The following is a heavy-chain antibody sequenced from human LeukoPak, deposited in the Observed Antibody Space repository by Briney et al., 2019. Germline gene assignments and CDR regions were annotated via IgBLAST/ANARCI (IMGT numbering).Heavy chain of an antibody. CDR2: ISSSDSTI. J-gene: IGHJ4*02. Sequence: GGSLRLSCVVSGFTFSSYEMNWVRQAPGKGLEWVSYISSSDSTIYYADSVKGRFTISRDNAKNSLYLQMNSLRAEDTAVYYCAKGQPVDTAISYYFDYWGQGTLVTVSS. D-gene: IGHD5-18*01. V-gene: IGHV3-48*03. CDR3: AKGQPVDTAISYYFDY. CDR1: GFTFSSYE.